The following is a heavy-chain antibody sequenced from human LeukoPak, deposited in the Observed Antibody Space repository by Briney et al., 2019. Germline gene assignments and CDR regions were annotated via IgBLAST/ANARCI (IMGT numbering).Heavy chain of an antibody. CDR3: ARERDILTGYYRGYFDY. Sequence: ASVKVSCKASGHTSSTYGFTWVRQAPGQGLEWVGWISSYNDKTNYAQKFQGRVTVTTDTSTNTAYMELTSLRSDDTAVYYCARERDILTGYYRGYFDYWGQGTLVTVSS. D-gene: IGHD3-9*01. V-gene: IGHV1-18*01. CDR1: GHTSSTYG. J-gene: IGHJ4*02. CDR2: ISSYNDKT.